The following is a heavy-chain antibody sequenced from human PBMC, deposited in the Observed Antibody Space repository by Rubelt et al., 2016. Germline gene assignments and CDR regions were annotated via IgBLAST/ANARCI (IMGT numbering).Heavy chain of an antibody. V-gene: IGHV3-11*04. Sequence: PGGSLRLSCAASGFTFSDYYMSWIRQAPGKGLEWVSYISSSGSTIYYADSVKGRFTVSRDNAMNSLYLQMNSLRVDDTAMYFCARDGSEWSRDYWGQGTLVTVSS. CDR2: ISSSGSTI. J-gene: IGHJ4*02. D-gene: IGHD3-3*01. CDR1: GFTFSDYY. CDR3: ARDGSEWSRDY.